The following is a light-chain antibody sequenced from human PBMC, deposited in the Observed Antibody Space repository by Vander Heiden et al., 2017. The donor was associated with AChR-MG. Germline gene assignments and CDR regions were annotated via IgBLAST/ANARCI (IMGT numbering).Light chain of an antibody. CDR1: SSNIGSNA. CDR2: SNN. Sequence: QSLLTPPPSASGTPVQRVTISCSGSSSNIGSNALHWYQQPPGTAPKRLIYSNNHRPAGVPDRFSGSKSGTSASLASSGLQSEDEADYYCAAWDDSLNGPVFGGGTKLTVL. CDR3: AAWDDSLNGPV. J-gene: IGLJ2*01. V-gene: IGLV1-44*01.